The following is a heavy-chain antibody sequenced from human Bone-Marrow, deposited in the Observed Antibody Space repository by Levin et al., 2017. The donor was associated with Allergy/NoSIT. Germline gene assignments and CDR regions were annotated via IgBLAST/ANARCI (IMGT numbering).Heavy chain of an antibody. CDR1: GFSITTNHY. J-gene: IGHJ4*02. D-gene: IGHD3-16*02. V-gene: IGHV4-38-2*01. CDR2: VYHSGAT. Sequence: PSETLSLTCGVSGFSITTNHYWGWIRQPPGKGLEWIGSVYHSGATYYSSALKSRVTISMDTSRNSVSLKVTSVTAADTAVYYWARAGIKGQLSLLGGEGDYFGAWGQGVLVAVSS. CDR3: ARAGIKGQLSLLGGEGDYFGA.